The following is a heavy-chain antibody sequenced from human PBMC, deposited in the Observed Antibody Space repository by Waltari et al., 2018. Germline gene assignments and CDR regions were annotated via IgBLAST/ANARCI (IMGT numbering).Heavy chain of an antibody. CDR3: ATPFYNWYDPLHS. J-gene: IGHJ4*02. D-gene: IGHD1-20*01. CDR1: GLIFNNFD. CDR2: ISVSDGT. Sequence: EVQPLDSGGGLVQPGGSMRLSCAAQGLIFNNFDFTWVPLSPGTGLQWVSAISVSDGTYYADSVKGRFTVSRDTSKNTVYLQMNDLRGEDTAIYYCATPFYNWYDPLHSWGQGTLVAVSS. V-gene: IGHV3-23*01.